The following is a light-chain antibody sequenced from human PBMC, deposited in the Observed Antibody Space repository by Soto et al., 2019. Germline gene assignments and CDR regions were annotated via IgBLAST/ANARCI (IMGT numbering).Light chain of an antibody. J-gene: IGKJ1*01. CDR3: QQYNNWPRT. CDR1: QSVNSN. Sequence: EIVMTQSPATLSVSPVERATLSCRASQSVNSNLAWYQQKPGQAPRLLIYRASTRATGIPARFSGSGSGTDFTLTISGLQSEDFAVYYCQQYNNWPRTFGQGTKVDI. CDR2: RAS. V-gene: IGKV3-15*01.